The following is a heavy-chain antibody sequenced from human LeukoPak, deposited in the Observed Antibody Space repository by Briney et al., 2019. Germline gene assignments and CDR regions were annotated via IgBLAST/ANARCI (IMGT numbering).Heavy chain of an antibody. CDR3: AYQSSGSYVYYYYYYMDV. V-gene: IGHV3-21*01. D-gene: IGHD3-10*01. CDR1: GFTFSSYS. Sequence: GGSLRLSCAASGFTFSSYSMNWVRQAPGKGLEWVSSITSSGRYIYYADSVKGRFTISRDNSKNTLYLQMNSLRAEDTAVYYCAYQSSGSYVYYYYYYMDVWGKGTTVTISS. J-gene: IGHJ6*03. CDR2: ITSSGRYI.